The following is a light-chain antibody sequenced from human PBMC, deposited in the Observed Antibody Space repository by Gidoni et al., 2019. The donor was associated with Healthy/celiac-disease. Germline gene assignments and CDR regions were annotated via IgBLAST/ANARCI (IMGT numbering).Light chain of an antibody. CDR1: QSLLHSNGYNY. Sequence: PGEPASISCRSSQSLLHSNGYNYLDWYLQKPGQSPQLLIYLGSNRASGVPDRFSGSGSGTDFTLKISRVEAEDVGVYYCMQALQTPLTFGGGTKVEIK. CDR2: LGS. CDR3: MQALQTPLT. J-gene: IGKJ4*01. V-gene: IGKV2-28*01.